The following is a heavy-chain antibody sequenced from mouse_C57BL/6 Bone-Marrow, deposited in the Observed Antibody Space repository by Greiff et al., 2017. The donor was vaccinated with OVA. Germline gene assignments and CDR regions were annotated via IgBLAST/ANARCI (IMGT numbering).Heavy chain of an antibody. Sequence: EVKLVESGGDLVQPGGSLKLSCAASGFTFSSYGMSWVRQTPDKRLEWVATISRGGSYTYYPDSVKGRFTIARDKAKNTLYLQMSSLKAEDTAMYYYARQEIAWFAYWGRGTRVTVSA. CDR3: ARQEIAWFAY. CDR2: ISRGGSYT. J-gene: IGHJ3*01. V-gene: IGHV5-6*01. CDR1: GFTFSSYG.